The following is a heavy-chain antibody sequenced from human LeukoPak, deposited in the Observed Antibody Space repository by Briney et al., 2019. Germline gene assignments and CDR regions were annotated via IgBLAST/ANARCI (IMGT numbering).Heavy chain of an antibody. V-gene: IGHV3-23*01. D-gene: IGHD6-19*01. CDR2: ISGSGGST. CDR1: GFTFSSYG. CDR3: AKGSSRSSGWLSY. Sequence: GGTLGLSCAASGFTFSSYGMSWVRQAPGKGLEWVSAISGSGGSTYYADSVKGRFTISRDNSKNTLYLQMNSLRAEDTAVYYCAKGSSRSSGWLSYWGQGTLVTVSS. J-gene: IGHJ4*02.